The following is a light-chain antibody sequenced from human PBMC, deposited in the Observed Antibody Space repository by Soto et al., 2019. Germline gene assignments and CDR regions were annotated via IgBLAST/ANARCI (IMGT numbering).Light chain of an antibody. V-gene: IGKV3-20*01. CDR1: QTVRNNY. Sequence: EFVLTQSPGTLSLSPGERATLSCRASQTVRNNYLALYQQKPCQAPRLLIYDASSRATGSPDRFSGGGSGTDVTLTIIRLEKADVAVYYCQQLSSYTLTFGGGTKVDIK. CDR2: DAS. CDR3: QQLSSYTLT. J-gene: IGKJ4*01.